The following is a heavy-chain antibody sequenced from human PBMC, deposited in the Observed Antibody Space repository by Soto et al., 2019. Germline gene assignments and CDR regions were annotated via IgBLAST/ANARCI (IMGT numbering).Heavy chain of an antibody. J-gene: IGHJ6*02. Sequence: EVQLVESGGGLVQPGGSLRLSCAASGFTFSTYWMHWVRQPPGKGLVWVSRINNDGSNTAYADSVKGRFTIARDNAQSTLYLPMNTLRAEDTAVYYCARDPLIGTTDSGLYVWGQGTKVSVSS. CDR3: ARDPLIGTTDSGLYV. V-gene: IGHV3-74*03. D-gene: IGHD1-7*01. CDR1: GFTFSTYW. CDR2: INNDGSNT.